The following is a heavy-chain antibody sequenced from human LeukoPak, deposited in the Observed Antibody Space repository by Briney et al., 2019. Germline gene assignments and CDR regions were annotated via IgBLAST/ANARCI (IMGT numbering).Heavy chain of an antibody. CDR1: GESIKSTPNY. Sequence: PSETLSLTCRVSGESIKSTPNYWAWSRQPPGKGLEWIGHIYYSTNTCYNPSLKSRVTISDDASKNHVSLSLRSVTAADTALYFCVRRVAGTFYFDKWGEGSLVSVSS. V-gene: IGHV4-39*01. CDR3: VRRVAGTFYFDK. D-gene: IGHD6-19*01. CDR2: IYYSTNT. J-gene: IGHJ4*02.